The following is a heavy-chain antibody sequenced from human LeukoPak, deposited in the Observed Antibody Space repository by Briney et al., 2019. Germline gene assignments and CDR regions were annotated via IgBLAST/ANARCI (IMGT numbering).Heavy chain of an antibody. V-gene: IGHV3-30*02. J-gene: IGHJ4*02. CDR3: AIDAGDGLRDFDWPTN. D-gene: IGHD3-9*01. Sequence: GGSLRLSCAASGFTFSSYGKHWVRQAPGKGLEWVSFIRFDGTNKYYADSVKGRFTISRDNSKNTLYLQMNSLRAEDTAVYYCAIDAGDGLRDFDWPTNWGQGTLVTVSS. CDR2: IRFDGTNK. CDR1: GFTFSSYG.